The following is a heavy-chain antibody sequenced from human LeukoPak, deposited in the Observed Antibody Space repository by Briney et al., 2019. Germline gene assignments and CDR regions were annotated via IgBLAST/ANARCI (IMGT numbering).Heavy chain of an antibody. V-gene: IGHV1-2*02. D-gene: IGHD7-27*01. CDR1: GYTFTGYY. CDR3: ARDLGTGDANWFDP. CDR2: INPNSGGT. J-gene: IGHJ5*02. Sequence: ASVKVSCKTSGYTFTGYYMHWVRQAPGQGLEWMGWINPNSGGTNYAQKFQGRVTMTRDTSISTAYMELSRLRSDDTAVYYYARDLGTGDANWFDPWGQGTLVTVSS.